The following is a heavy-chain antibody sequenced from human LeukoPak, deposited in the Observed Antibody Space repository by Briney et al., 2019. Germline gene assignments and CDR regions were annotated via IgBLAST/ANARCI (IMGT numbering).Heavy chain of an antibody. J-gene: IGHJ4*02. V-gene: IGHV1-8*01. CDR1: GYTFTSYD. D-gene: IGHD3-22*01. CDR2: MNPNSGNT. CDR3: ARGPLYYYDSSGHFDY. Sequence: ASVKVSCKAAGYTFTSYDINWVRQATGQGLEWMGWMNPNSGNTGYAQKFQGRVTMTRNPSISTAYMELSSLTSEDTAVYYCARGPLYYYDSSGHFDYWGQGTLVTVSS.